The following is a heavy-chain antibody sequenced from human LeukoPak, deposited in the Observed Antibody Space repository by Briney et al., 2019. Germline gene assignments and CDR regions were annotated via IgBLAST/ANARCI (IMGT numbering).Heavy chain of an antibody. D-gene: IGHD2-15*01. J-gene: IGHJ4*02. Sequence: PGGSLRLSCAASGFTFSSYSMSWVRQAPGKGLEWVSSITSSSSYIYYADSLKGRFTISRDNAQNSLYLQMDSLRAEDTAVYYCARGKVADYWGQGTLVTVSS. CDR3: ARGKVADY. CDR1: GFTFSSYS. V-gene: IGHV3-21*01. CDR2: ITSSSSYI.